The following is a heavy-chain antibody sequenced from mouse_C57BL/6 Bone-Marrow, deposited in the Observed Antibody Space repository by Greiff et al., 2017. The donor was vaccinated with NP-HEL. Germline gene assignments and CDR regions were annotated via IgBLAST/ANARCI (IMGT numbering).Heavy chain of an antibody. D-gene: IGHD1-1*01. CDR2: INPNNGGT. Sequence: EVQLQQSGPELVKPGASVKMSCKASGYTFTDYNMHWVKQSHGKRLEWMGYINPNNGGTSYNQKFKGKATLTVNKSSSTAYMELRSLTSEDSAVYYCARITTVVANFDYWGQGTTLTVSS. CDR1: GYTFTDYN. V-gene: IGHV1-22*01. CDR3: ARITTVVANFDY. J-gene: IGHJ2*01.